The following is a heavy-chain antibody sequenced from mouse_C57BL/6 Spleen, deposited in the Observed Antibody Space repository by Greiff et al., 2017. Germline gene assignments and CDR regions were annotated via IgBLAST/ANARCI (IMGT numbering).Heavy chain of an antibody. CDR3: ARDLGSSLYYYAMDD. Sequence: VQLQQSVAELVRPGASVKLSCTASGFNIKNTYMPWVKQRPEQGLEWIGRIDPANGNTKYAPKFQGKATITADTSSNTAYLQRSSLTSEDTAIYYGARDLGSSLYYYAMDDWGQGTSVTVSS. CDR1: GFNIKNTY. V-gene: IGHV14-3*01. CDR2: IDPANGNT. J-gene: IGHJ4*01. D-gene: IGHD1-1*01.